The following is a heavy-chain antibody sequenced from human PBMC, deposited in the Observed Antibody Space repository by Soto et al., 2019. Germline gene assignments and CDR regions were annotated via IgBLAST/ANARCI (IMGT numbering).Heavy chain of an antibody. CDR3: ARDIAPAGQYYFDY. CDR1: GFTFSNYG. D-gene: IGHD6-13*01. Sequence: GGSLRLSCAASGFTFSNYGMHWVRQAPGKGLEWVALIWYDGSNKDYADSVKGRFTISRDSSKNTLYLQMNSLRAEDTAVYYCARDIAPAGQYYFDYWGQGTLVTVSS. CDR2: IWYDGSNK. J-gene: IGHJ4*02. V-gene: IGHV3-33*01.